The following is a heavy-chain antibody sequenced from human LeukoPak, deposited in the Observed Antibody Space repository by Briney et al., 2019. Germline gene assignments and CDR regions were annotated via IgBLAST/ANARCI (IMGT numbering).Heavy chain of an antibody. J-gene: IGHJ4*02. CDR1: GGSISSGSYY. CDR2: IYTSGST. CDR3: ARVPIAAAGLPFDY. V-gene: IGHV4-61*02. Sequence: SETLSLTCTVSGGSISSGSYYWSWIRQTAGKGLEWIGRIYTSGSTNYNPSLKSRVTISVDTSKNQFSLKLSSVSAADTAVYYCARVPIAAAGLPFDYWGQGTLVTVSS. D-gene: IGHD6-13*01.